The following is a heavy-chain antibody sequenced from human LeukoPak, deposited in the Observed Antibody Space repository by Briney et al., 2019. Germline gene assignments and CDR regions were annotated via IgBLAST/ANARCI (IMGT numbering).Heavy chain of an antibody. V-gene: IGHV3-48*04. D-gene: IGHD3-9*01. CDR1: GFTFSSYS. J-gene: IGHJ5*02. CDR3: ASWALRYFDWYL. Sequence: GGSLRLPCAASGFTFSSYSMYWVRQAPGRGLEWVSYISSSSSTIYYADSVKGRFTISRDNAKNSLYLQMNSLRAEDTAVYYCASWALRYFDWYLWGQGTLVTVSS. CDR2: ISSSSSTI.